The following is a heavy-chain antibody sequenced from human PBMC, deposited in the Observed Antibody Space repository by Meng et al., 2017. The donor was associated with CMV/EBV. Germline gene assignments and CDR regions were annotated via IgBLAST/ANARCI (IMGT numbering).Heavy chain of an antibody. CDR2: IYSGGST. D-gene: IGHD4-23*01. Sequence: GESLKISCAASGFTVSSNYMSWVRQAPGKGLEWVSVIYSGGSTYYADSVKGRFTISRDNSKNTLYLQMNSLRAEDTAVYYCARDPSTTVVTWGYNWFDPWGQGTLVTVSS. CDR1: GFTVSSNY. J-gene: IGHJ5*02. V-gene: IGHV3-53*01. CDR3: ARDPSTTVVTWGYNWFDP.